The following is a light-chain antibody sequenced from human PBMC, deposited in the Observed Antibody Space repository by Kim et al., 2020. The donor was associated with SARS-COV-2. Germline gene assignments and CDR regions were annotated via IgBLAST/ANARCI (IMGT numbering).Light chain of an antibody. CDR3: QQYNDWPPGDT. CDR2: GAS. CDR1: QSVSNN. Sequence: EIVMTQSPATLSVSPGERATISCRASQSVSNNLAWYQQKPGQAPRLVIYGASTRATGIPARFSGSGSGTEFTLTISSLQSEDFAVYYCQQYNDWPPGDTFGQGTKLEI. V-gene: IGKV3-15*01. J-gene: IGKJ2*01.